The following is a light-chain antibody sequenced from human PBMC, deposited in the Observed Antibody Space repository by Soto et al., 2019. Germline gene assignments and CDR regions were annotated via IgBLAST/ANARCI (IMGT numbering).Light chain of an antibody. CDR3: SSFTSSTTRV. Sequence: QSVLTQPASVSGSPGQSITISCTGTGNDVGGYNYVSWYQQHPGKAPKLMIYDVSNRPSGVSNRFSGSKSGNTASLTISGLQAEDEADYYCSSFTSSTTRVFGAGTKVTVL. CDR2: DVS. J-gene: IGLJ1*01. CDR1: GNDVGGYNY. V-gene: IGLV2-14*01.